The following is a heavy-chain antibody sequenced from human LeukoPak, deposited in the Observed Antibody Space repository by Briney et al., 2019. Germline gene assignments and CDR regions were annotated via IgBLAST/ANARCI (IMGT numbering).Heavy chain of an antibody. D-gene: IGHD3-22*01. V-gene: IGHV3-7*01. CDR2: IKQDGSEK. CDR3: ARDGPDSSGYYDLDY. Sequence: PGGPLRLSCAASGFTFSSYWMSWVRQAPGKGLEWVANIKQDGSEKYYVDSVKGRFTISRDNAKNSLYLQMNSLRAEDTAVYYCARDGPDSSGYYDLDYWGQGTLVTVSS. J-gene: IGHJ4*02. CDR1: GFTFSSYW.